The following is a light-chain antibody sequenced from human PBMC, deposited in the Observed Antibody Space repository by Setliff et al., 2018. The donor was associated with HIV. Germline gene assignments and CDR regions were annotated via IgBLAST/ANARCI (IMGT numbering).Light chain of an antibody. CDR1: SSDVGGYNY. J-gene: IGLJ1*01. CDR3: ASYAGTTHPYV. V-gene: IGLV2-14*01. CDR2: DVS. Sequence: QSVLTQPASVSGSPGQSITISCTGTSSDVGGYNYVSWYQQHPGKAPKLMISDVSKRPSGVSSRFSGSKSGNTASLTISGLQTEAEADYYCASYAGTTHPYVFGTGTKVTVL.